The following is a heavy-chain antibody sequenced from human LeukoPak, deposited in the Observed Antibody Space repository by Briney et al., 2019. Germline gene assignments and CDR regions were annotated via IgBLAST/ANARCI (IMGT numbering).Heavy chain of an antibody. CDR2: ISAGNT. Sequence: ASVKVSCKASGNTFTSYGISWVRQAPGQGLEWMGWISAGNTNYAQKFQGRVTMTTDTSTSTAYMELRSLRSDDTAVFYCARTSSNWPNWFDPWGQGTLVIVSS. CDR1: GNTFTSYG. D-gene: IGHD6-13*01. CDR3: ARTSSNWPNWFDP. J-gene: IGHJ5*02. V-gene: IGHV1-18*01.